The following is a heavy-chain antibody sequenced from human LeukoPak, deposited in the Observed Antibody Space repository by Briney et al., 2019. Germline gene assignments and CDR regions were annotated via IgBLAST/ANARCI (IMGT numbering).Heavy chain of an antibody. CDR3: ARRSTTWHAYDI. Sequence: PSETLSLTCTVSGGSISSGGYYWGWLRQPPGKGLEWIGSISSIRSTYYNPSLNSRVTISVDTSKNQFSLRLSSVTAADTAVYYCARRSTTWHAYDIWGPGKMGTVSS. CDR2: ISSIRST. V-gene: IGHV4-39*01. J-gene: IGHJ3*02. CDR1: GGSISSGGYY. D-gene: IGHD4-17*01.